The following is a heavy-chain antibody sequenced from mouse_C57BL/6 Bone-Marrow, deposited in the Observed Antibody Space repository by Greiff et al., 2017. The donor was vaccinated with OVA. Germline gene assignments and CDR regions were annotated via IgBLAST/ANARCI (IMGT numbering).Heavy chain of an antibody. CDR3: ARHAHYYGSSFPVAY. CDR1: GFTFSSYP. CDR2: ISGGGGNT. Sequence: EVQGVESGGGLVKPGGSLKLSCAASGFTFSSYPMSWVRQTPEKRLEWVATISGGGGNTCYPDSVKGRFTISRDNAKNTLYLQMSSLRSEDTALYYCARHAHYYGSSFPVAYWGQGTLVTVSA. J-gene: IGHJ3*01. V-gene: IGHV5-9*01. D-gene: IGHD1-1*01.